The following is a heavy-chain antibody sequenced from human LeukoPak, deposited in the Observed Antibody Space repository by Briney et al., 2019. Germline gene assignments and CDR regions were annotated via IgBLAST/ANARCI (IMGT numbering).Heavy chain of an antibody. D-gene: IGHD6-19*01. CDR2: ISYDGSNK. V-gene: IGHV3-30-3*01. J-gene: IGHJ4*02. CDR3: ARGIAVAGLDY. Sequence: PGRSLRLSCAASGFTFSPHAMHWVRQAPGKGLEWVAVISYDGSNKYYADSVKGRFTISRDNSKNTLYLQMNSLRAEDTAVYYCARGIAVAGLDYWGQGTLVTVSS. CDR1: GFTFSPHA.